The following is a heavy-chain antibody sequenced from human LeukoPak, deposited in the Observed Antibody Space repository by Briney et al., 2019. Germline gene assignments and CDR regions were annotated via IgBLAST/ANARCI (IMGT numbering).Heavy chain of an antibody. J-gene: IGHJ4*02. CDR1: GFTVSSNY. CDR2: IYSGGST. Sequence: SGGSLRLSCAASGFTVSSNYMSWVRQAPGKGLEWVSVIYSGGSTYYADSVKGRFTISRDNSKNTLYLQMNSLRAEDTAVYYCARTYKFLEDYWGQGTLVTVSS. CDR3: ARTYKFLEDY. V-gene: IGHV3-53*01. D-gene: IGHD1-14*01.